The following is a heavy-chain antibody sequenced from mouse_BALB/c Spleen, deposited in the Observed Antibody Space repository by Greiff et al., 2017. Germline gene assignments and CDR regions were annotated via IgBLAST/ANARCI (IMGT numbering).Heavy chain of an antibody. CDR2: INPSNGRT. Sequence: QVHVKQPGAELVKPGASVKLSCKASGYTFTSYWMHWVKQRPGQGLEWIGEINPSNGRTNYNEKFKSKATLTVDKSSSTAYMQLSSLTSEDSAVYYCVTTVVAPAYWGQGTTLTVSS. CDR3: VTTVVAPAY. D-gene: IGHD1-1*01. CDR1: GYTFTSYW. J-gene: IGHJ2*01. V-gene: IGHV1S81*02.